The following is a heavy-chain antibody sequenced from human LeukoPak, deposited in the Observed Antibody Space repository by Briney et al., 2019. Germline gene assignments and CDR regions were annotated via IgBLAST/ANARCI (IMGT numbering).Heavy chain of an antibody. V-gene: IGHV1-69*04. J-gene: IGHJ4*02. CDR1: GCTFSSNA. CDR3: ARGKGFVGHFDF. D-gene: IGHD3-3*01. Sequence: ASVKVSCKPSGCTFSSNAVSWVRQAPGQGLEWMGRIIPLLRTAEYAQKFQDRVTITADKSTSTAYMELSNLRSEDTAVYYCARGKGFVGHFDFWGQGTLVTVSS. CDR2: IIPLLRTA.